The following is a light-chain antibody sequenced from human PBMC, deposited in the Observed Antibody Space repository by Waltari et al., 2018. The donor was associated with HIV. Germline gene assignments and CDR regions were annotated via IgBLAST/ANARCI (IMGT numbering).Light chain of an antibody. CDR3: QECTSSSWA. J-gene: IGKJ1*01. CDR2: NTS. Sequence: IVLTQSPETLSLSPGARATLSCRADQVVNLNHLACYQQRPGEAPRLLVYNTSYRAVGIPDRFSASGSGTDFTLIVNRLEPDDFAVYYCQECTSSSWAFGQGTRIEI. CDR1: QVVNLNH. V-gene: IGKV3D-20*02.